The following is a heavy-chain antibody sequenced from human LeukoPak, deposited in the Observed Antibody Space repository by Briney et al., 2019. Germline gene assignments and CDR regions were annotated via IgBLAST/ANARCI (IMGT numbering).Heavy chain of an antibody. CDR2: ISGDGTIT. J-gene: IGHJ6*02. CDR3: AKDPPLFYHYYGIDV. CDR1: GLNLDAYA. Sequence: VRLGGSLRLSCAASGLNLDAYAMHWVRQAPGNGLEWVSLISGDGTITYYADSVKGRFTISRENSNTSLFLEMNSLRSEDTALYYCAKDPPLFYHYYGIDVWGQGTTVTVSS. V-gene: IGHV3-43*02.